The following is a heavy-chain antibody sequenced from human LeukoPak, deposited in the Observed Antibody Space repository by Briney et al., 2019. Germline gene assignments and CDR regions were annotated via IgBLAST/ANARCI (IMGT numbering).Heavy chain of an antibody. D-gene: IGHD3-10*02. CDR1: GFTVSSNY. CDR3: AELGITMIGGV. J-gene: IGHJ6*04. Sequence: GGSLRLSCAVSGFTVSSNYMSWVRQAPGKGLEWVSLIYSGGGTYYADSVRGRFTISRDNAKNSLYLQMNSLRAEDTAVYYCAELGITMIGGVWGKGTTVTISS. V-gene: IGHV3-53*01. CDR2: IYSGGGT.